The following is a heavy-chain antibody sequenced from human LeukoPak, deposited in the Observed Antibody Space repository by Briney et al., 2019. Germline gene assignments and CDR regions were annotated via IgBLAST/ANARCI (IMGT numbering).Heavy chain of an antibody. CDR2: ISAYNGNT. V-gene: IGHV1-18*01. D-gene: IGHD2-21*02. CDR1: GYTFTSYG. Sequence: GASVKVSCKASGYTFTSYGISWVRQAPGQGLEWMGWISAYNGNTNYAQKLQGRVTMTTDASTSTAYMELRSLRSDDTAVYYCARDCGGDCYNTDDAFDIWGQGTMVTVS. CDR3: ARDCGGDCYNTDDAFDI. J-gene: IGHJ3*02.